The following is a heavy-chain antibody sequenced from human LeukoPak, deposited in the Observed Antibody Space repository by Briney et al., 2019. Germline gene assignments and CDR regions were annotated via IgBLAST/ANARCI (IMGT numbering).Heavy chain of an antibody. V-gene: IGHV3-7*01. J-gene: IGHJ6*04. Sequence: GGSLRLSCVASGFTFSSRDWMTWVRQAPGKWLEWVANIKQDGSEKNYVDSVKGRFTISRDNAKNSLYLQMNSLRAEDTAVYYCAELGITMIGGVWGKGTTVTISS. D-gene: IGHD3-10*02. CDR3: AELGITMIGGV. CDR2: IKQDGSEK. CDR1: GFTFSSRDW.